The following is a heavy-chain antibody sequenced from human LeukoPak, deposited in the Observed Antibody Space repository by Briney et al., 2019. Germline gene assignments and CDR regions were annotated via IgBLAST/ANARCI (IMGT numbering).Heavy chain of an antibody. CDR1: GGSISSYY. CDR3: AREGGTAAAGTYNYYYYMDV. CDR2: IYTSGST. V-gene: IGHV4-4*07. J-gene: IGHJ6*03. D-gene: IGHD6-13*01. Sequence: SETLSLTCTVSGGSISSYYWSWIRQPAGKGLEWIGRIYTSGSTNYNPSLKSRVTISVDTSKNQFSLKLSSVTAADTAVYYCAREGGTAAAGTYNYYYYMDVWGKGTTATISS.